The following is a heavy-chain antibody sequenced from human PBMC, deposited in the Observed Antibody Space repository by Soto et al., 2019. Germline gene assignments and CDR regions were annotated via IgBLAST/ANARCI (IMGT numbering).Heavy chain of an antibody. CDR3: STAYV. J-gene: IGHJ4*02. CDR1: GFTFNGPA. D-gene: IGHD3-16*01. CDR2: IRNKANSYAT. Sequence: EVQLVESGGGLVQPGGSVKLSCAASGFTFNGPAIHWVRQASGKGLEWVGRIRNKANSYATVYAASMKGRFTISRDDSTTTAYLQMNSLKAEDSAVYYCSTAYVWGQGTLVTVPS. V-gene: IGHV3-73*01.